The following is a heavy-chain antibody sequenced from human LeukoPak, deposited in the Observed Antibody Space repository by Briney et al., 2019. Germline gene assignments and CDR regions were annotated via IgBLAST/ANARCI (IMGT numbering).Heavy chain of an antibody. Sequence: ASVKVSCKASGYTFTSYGISWVRQAPGQGLEWMGWISAYNGNTNYAQKLQGRVTMTTDTSTSTACMELRSLRSDDTAVYYCARELGGPPRIDYWGQGTLVTVSS. D-gene: IGHD4-23*01. J-gene: IGHJ4*02. CDR2: ISAYNGNT. V-gene: IGHV1-18*01. CDR1: GYTFTSYG. CDR3: ARELGGPPRIDY.